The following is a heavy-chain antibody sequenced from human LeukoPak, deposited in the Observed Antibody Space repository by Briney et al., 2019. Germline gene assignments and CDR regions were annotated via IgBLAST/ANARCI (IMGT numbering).Heavy chain of an antibody. Sequence: GGSLRLSCAASGFTFSSYSMNWVRQAPGKGLEWVSSISSSSYIYYADSVKGRFTISRDNAKNSLYLQMNSLRAEDTAVYYCARRFAAAGSTYYYYYMDVWGKGTTVTVSS. CDR1: GFTFSSYS. CDR3: ARRFAAAGSTYYYYYMDV. J-gene: IGHJ6*03. V-gene: IGHV3-21*01. D-gene: IGHD6-13*01. CDR2: ISSSSYI.